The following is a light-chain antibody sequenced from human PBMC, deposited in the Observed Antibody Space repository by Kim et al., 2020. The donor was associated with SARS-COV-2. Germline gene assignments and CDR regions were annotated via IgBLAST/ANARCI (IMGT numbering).Light chain of an antibody. V-gene: IGLV2-8*01. CDR1: SRDIGGYNY. CDR3: SSYAGNNNSV. CDR2: EVT. Sequence: GQSVTISCTGTSRDIGGYNYVSWYQQHPGKAPKLMIYEVTKRPSGVPDRFSGSKSGNTASLTVSGLQAEDEADYYCSSYAGNNNSVFGTGTKVTVL. J-gene: IGLJ1*01.